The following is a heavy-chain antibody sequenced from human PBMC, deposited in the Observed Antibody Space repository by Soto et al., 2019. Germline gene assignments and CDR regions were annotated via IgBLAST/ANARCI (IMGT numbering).Heavy chain of an antibody. Sequence: SLKISCKGSGYSFTSYWISWVRQMPGKGLEWMGRIDPSDSYTNYSPSFQGHVTISADKSISTAYLQWSSLKASDTAMYYCARHQIAVAGDYYYGMDVWGQGTTVTVSS. V-gene: IGHV5-10-1*01. J-gene: IGHJ6*02. CDR2: IDPSDSYT. CDR1: GYSFTSYW. D-gene: IGHD6-19*01. CDR3: ARHQIAVAGDYYYGMDV.